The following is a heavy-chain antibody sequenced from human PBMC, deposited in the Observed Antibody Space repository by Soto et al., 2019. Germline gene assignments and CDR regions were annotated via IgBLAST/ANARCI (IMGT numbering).Heavy chain of an antibody. CDR3: ARTGIVGASCMDV. CDR2: TNAGNGNT. D-gene: IGHD1-26*01. CDR1: GYTFTSYA. V-gene: IGHV1-3*01. J-gene: IGHJ6*02. Sequence: GASVKVSCKASGYTFTSYAMHWVRQAPGQRLEWMGWTNAGNGNTKYSQKFQGRVTITRDTSASTAYMELSSLRSEDTAVYYCARTGIVGASCMDVWGQGTTVTVSS.